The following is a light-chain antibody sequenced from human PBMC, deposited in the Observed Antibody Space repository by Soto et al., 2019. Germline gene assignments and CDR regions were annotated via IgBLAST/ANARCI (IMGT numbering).Light chain of an antibody. V-gene: IGLV2-14*01. CDR3: SSYTDTSTFV. J-gene: IGLJ1*01. CDR2: EVN. Sequence: QSVLTQPASVSGYLGQSITISCTGTGSDVGGYNYVSWYQHHPGRAPKLLIYEVNIRPSGVSSHFSGSKSGNTASLTIAGLQAEDEADYYCSSYTDTSTFVFGTGTKVTVL. CDR1: GSDVGGYNY.